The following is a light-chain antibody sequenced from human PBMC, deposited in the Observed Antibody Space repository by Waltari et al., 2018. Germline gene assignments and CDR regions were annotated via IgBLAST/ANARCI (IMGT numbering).Light chain of an antibody. CDR2: WAS. CDR1: QSVLYSSNNQNY. V-gene: IGKV4-1*01. Sequence: DIVLTQSPDSLAVSLGERATINCKSSQSVLYSSNNQNYLAWYQQKPGQPPKLLIYWASTRESGVPDRFSGSGSGTDFTLTISCLQAEDVAVYYCQQYFSTPLTFGGGPRWRSN. CDR3: QQYFSTPLT. J-gene: IGKJ4*01.